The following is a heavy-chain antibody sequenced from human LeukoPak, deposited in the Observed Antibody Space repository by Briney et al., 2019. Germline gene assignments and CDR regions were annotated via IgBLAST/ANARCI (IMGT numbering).Heavy chain of an antibody. CDR1: GFSFSDYY. D-gene: IGHD1-7*01. CDR3: ARVMGNYASDY. Sequence: GGSRRLSCAASGFSFSDYYMSWIRQAPGKGLEWVSYISSSGDTMSYADSVKGRFTISRDNAKNSLYLQMSSLRAEDAAIYYCARVMGNYASDYWGQGALVTVSS. J-gene: IGHJ4*02. CDR2: ISSSGDTM. V-gene: IGHV3-11*04.